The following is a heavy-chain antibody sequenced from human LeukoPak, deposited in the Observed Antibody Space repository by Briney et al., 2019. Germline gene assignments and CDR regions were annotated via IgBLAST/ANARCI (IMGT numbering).Heavy chain of an antibody. CDR1: GFTFSSYA. V-gene: IGHV3-23*01. CDR2: ISGSGGST. J-gene: IGHJ4*02. CDR3: AKVDRPGYYERLDY. Sequence: GGSLRLSFAASGFTFSSYAMSWVRQAPGKGLEWVSAISGSGGSTYYADSVKGRFTISRDNSKSTLFLQMNSLRADDTAVYYCAKVDRPGYYERLDYWGQGTLVSVSS. D-gene: IGHD3-22*01.